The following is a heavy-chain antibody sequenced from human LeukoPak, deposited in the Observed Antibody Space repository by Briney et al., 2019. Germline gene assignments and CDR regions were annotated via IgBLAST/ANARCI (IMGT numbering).Heavy chain of an antibody. CDR3: ARTASRGPQSAESFHH. J-gene: IGHJ1*01. CDR2: IWYDGTNK. V-gene: IGHV3-33*01. Sequence: PGGSLRLSCEASGFTFSSYGMHWVRKAPGKGLEWVAVIWYDGTNKYYADSVKGRFTISRDNSNNTLYLQMSSLRAEDTAVYYCARTASRGPQSAESFHHWGQGTLVTVSS. CDR1: GFTFSSYG.